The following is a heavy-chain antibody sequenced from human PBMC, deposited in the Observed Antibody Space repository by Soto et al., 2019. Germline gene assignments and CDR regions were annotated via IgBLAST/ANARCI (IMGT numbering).Heavy chain of an antibody. CDR1: GDSVSSNSAA. D-gene: IGHD5-12*01. CDR3: ARDFAGASGEGYNLVSYYYYGMDV. Sequence: SQTLSLTCAISGDSVSSNSAAWNWIRQSPSRGLEWLGRTYYRSKWYNDYAVSVKSRITINPDTSKNQFSLQLNSVTPEDTAVYYCARDFAGASGEGYNLVSYYYYGMDVWGQGTTVTVSS. J-gene: IGHJ6*02. CDR2: TYYRSKWYN. V-gene: IGHV6-1*01.